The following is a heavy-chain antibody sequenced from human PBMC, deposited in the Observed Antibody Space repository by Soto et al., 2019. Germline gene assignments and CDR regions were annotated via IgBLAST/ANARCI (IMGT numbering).Heavy chain of an antibody. CDR2: IISSGGST. D-gene: IGHD6-13*01. V-gene: IGHV3-23*01. J-gene: IGHJ1*01. CDR1: GFTFSTYA. Sequence: EVQLLESGGGLVQLGGSLRLSCAASGFTFSTYAMNWVRQAPGKGLEWVSLIISSGGSTYYADSVKGRFTISRDNSKNTLYLQMNSLRADDTAVYYCAKAEGSSYGIQYSQHWCQGTLVTVSS. CDR3: AKAEGSSYGIQYSQH.